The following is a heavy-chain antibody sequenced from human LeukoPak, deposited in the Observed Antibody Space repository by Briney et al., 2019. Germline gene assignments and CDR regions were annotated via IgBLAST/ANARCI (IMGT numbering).Heavy chain of an antibody. Sequence: SVKVSCKASGGTFSSYAISWVRQAPGQGLERMGRIIPILGIANYAQKFQGRVTITADQSTSTAYMELSSLRSEDTAVYYCARLSRGDGYNNDYWGQGALVTVSS. D-gene: IGHD5-24*01. J-gene: IGHJ4*02. CDR3: ARLSRGDGYNNDY. V-gene: IGHV1-69*04. CDR1: GGTFSSYA. CDR2: IIPILGIA.